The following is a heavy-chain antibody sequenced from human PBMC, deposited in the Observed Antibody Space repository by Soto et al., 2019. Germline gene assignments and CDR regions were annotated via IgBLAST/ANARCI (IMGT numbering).Heavy chain of an antibody. V-gene: IGHV3-43D*04. CDR1: GFTFDDYA. D-gene: IGHD2-15*01. Sequence: LRLSCAASGFTFDDYAMHWVRQAPGKGLEWVSLISWDGGSTYYADSVKGRFTISRDNSKKSLYLQMNSLRAEDTAVYYCAKDQYCSGGSCYHAADYWGQGTLVTVSS. J-gene: IGHJ4*02. CDR2: ISWDGGST. CDR3: AKDQYCSGGSCYHAADY.